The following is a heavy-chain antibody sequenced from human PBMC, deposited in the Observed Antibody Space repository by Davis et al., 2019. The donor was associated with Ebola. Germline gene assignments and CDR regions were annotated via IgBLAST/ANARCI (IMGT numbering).Heavy chain of an antibody. CDR3: ARLESDLYYYGMDV. CDR2: IYYSGST. CDR1: GASISSYY. V-gene: IGHV4-59*08. J-gene: IGHJ6*02. Sequence: SETLSLTCSVSGASISSYYWSWIRQPPGKGLEWIGYIYYSGSTNYNPSLKSRVTISVDTSKNQFSLKLSSVTAADTAVYYCARLESDLYYYGMDVWGQGTTVTVSS.